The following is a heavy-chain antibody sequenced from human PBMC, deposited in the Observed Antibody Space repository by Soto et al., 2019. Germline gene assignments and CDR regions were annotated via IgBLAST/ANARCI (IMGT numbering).Heavy chain of an antibody. CDR2: INHSGST. J-gene: IGHJ6*03. CDR1: GGSFSGYY. CDR3: ARGRVWSGYYKYYYYYYMDV. Sequence: SETLSLTCAVYGGSFSGYYWSWIRQPPGKGLEWIGEINHSGSTNYNPSLKSRVTISVDTSKNQFSLKLSSVTAADTAVYYCARGRVWSGYYKYYYYYYMDVWGKGTTVTVSS. V-gene: IGHV4-34*01. D-gene: IGHD3-3*01.